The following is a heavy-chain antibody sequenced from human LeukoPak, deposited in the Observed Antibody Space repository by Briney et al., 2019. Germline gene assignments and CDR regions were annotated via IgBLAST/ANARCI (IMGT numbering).Heavy chain of an antibody. V-gene: IGHV1-18*01. J-gene: IGHJ1*01. CDR3: AVLAGYYDSSFLGY. CDR1: GYTFTSYG. Sequence: ASLKVSCKASGYTFTSYGVSGVRQAPGQRPEWMGWISACNVNTKCAQKIQGRVTMNTYTSTSTSYMDLRSPRSVDTAVYYCAVLAGYYDSSFLGYWGQGTLVTVSS. D-gene: IGHD3-22*01. CDR2: ISACNVNT.